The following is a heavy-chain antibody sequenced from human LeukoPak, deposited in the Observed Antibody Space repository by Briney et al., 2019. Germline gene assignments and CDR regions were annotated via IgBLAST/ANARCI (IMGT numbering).Heavy chain of an antibody. CDR2: IKSKTDGWTT. CDR1: GFTFSNAW. Sequence: RGSLRLSCAASGFTFSNAWMSWVRQAPGKGREWVGRIKSKTDGWTTDYAAPVKGRFTISRDNSKNTLYLQVNTLRAEDTAVYYCAKDKSSGWPAALDYWGQGTPVTVSS. CDR3: AKDKSSGWPAALDY. V-gene: IGHV3-15*01. J-gene: IGHJ4*02. D-gene: IGHD6-19*01.